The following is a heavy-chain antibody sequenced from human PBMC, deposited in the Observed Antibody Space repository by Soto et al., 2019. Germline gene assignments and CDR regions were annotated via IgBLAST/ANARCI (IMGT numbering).Heavy chain of an antibody. CDR2: IYKSTTT. J-gene: IGHJ5*01. CDR3: ARGRCCLTGRCFPNWFDS. Sequence: SETLPLTCSASGDSISTVDYFWSWNRQPPGQALEYSGYIYKSTTTYYNPSFEGRVALSFDTWKSQFSLTVTSVTAADTAVYFCARGRCCLTGRCFPNWFDSWGQGTLVTVSS. D-gene: IGHD3-16*01. V-gene: IGHV4-30-4*01. CDR1: GDSISTVDYF.